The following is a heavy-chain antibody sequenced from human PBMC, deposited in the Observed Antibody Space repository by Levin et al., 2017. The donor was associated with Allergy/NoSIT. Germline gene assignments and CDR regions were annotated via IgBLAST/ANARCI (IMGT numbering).Heavy chain of an antibody. D-gene: IGHD6-19*01. Sequence: LSLTCAASGFPFSSYSMNWFRQAPGKGLEWVSTISGSTSTIYYADSVKGRFTISRDNVKNSLYLQMNSLRVEDTAVYYCTRRSSVWSASSDHWSRGTLVTVSS. V-gene: IGHV3-48*01. J-gene: IGHJ4*02. CDR2: ISGSTSTI. CDR3: TRRSSVWSASSDH. CDR1: GFPFSSYS.